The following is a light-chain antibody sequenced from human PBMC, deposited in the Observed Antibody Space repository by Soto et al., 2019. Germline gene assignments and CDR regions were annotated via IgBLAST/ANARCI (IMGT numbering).Light chain of an antibody. CDR3: SSFTTTNTWV. V-gene: IGLV2-14*02. Sequence: QSALTQPASVSGSPGQSITISCTGTSSDVGSYNFVSWYQQYPGKVPKLMIYEGTKRPSGVSDRFSASKSGNTASLTISGLQADDEADYYCSSFTTTNTWVFGGGTQLTVL. CDR1: SSDVGSYNF. CDR2: EGT. J-gene: IGLJ3*02.